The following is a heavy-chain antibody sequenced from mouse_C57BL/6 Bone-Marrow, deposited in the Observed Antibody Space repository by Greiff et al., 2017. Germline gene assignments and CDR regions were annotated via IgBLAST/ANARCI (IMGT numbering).Heavy chain of an antibody. J-gene: IGHJ3*01. Sequence: VQLQQSGAELVRPGASVKLSCTASGFNIKDDYMHWVKQRPEQGLEWIGWIDPENGDTEYASKFQGKATITADTSSNTAYLQLSSLTSEDTAVYYCIKDSSGYLWFAYRGQGTRVTVSA. CDR1: GFNIKDDY. V-gene: IGHV14-4*01. CDR2: IDPENGDT. D-gene: IGHD3-2*02. CDR3: IKDSSGYLWFAY.